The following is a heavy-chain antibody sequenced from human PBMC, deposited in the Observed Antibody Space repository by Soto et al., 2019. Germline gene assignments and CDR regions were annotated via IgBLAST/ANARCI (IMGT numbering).Heavy chain of an antibody. CDR1: GGSFSGYY. J-gene: IGHJ5*02. CDR3: AGGPPADIVATIGMAWFDP. D-gene: IGHD5-12*01. Sequence: SETLSLTCAVYGGSFSGYYWSWIRQPPGKGLEWIGEINHSGSTNYNPSLKSRVTISVDTPKNQFSLKLSSVTAADTAVYYWAGGPPADIVATIGMAWFDPWGQGTLVTVSS. V-gene: IGHV4-34*01. CDR2: INHSGST.